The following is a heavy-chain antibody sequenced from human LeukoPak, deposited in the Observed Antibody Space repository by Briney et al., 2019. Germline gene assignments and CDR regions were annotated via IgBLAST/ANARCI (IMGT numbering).Heavy chain of an antibody. CDR3: ARGEVDYDILTGYLTY. CDR2: IIPIFGTA. Sequence: GASVKVSCKASGGTFSSYAISWVRQAPGQGLEWMGGIIPIFGTANYAQKFQGRVTITTDESTSTDYLELSSLRSEDTAVYYCARGEVDYDILTGYLTYWGQGTLVTVSS. J-gene: IGHJ4*02. D-gene: IGHD3-9*01. V-gene: IGHV1-69*05. CDR1: GGTFSSYA.